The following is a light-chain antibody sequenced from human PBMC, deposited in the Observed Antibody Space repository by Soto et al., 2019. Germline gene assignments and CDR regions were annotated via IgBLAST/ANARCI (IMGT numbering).Light chain of an antibody. V-gene: IGLV2-23*03. Sequence: QSVLTQPASVSGSPGQSITISCTGTSSDVGSYNLVSWYQQHPGKAPKLMIYKGSKRPSGVSNRFSGSKSGNTASLTISGLQAEDEADYYCCSYAGSSTFVFGGGTKLTVL. CDR1: SSDVGSYNL. CDR3: CSYAGSSTFV. CDR2: KGS. J-gene: IGLJ2*01.